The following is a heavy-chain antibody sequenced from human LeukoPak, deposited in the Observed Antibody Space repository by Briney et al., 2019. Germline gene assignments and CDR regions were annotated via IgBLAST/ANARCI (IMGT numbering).Heavy chain of an antibody. CDR1: GGSFSGYY. D-gene: IGHD3-10*01. J-gene: IGHJ5*02. CDR2: INHSGST. CDR3: ARHRNYYGSGRHYNWFDP. Sequence: SETLPLTCAVYGGSFSGYYWSWIRQPPGKGLEWIGEINHSGSTNYNPSLKSRVTISVDTSKNRFSLKLSSVTAADTAVYYCARHRNYYGSGRHYNWFDPWGQGTLVTVSS. V-gene: IGHV4-34*01.